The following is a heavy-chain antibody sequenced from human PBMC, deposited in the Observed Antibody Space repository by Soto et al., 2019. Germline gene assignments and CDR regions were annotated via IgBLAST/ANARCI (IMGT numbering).Heavy chain of an antibody. J-gene: IGHJ6*02. V-gene: IGHV4-39*01. CDR2: IYYSGST. CDR3: ARHVRGIAVAGTYCGMDV. D-gene: IGHD6-19*01. CDR1: GGSISSSSYY. Sequence: SETLSLTCTVSGGSISSSSYYWGWIRQPPGKGLEWIGSIYYSGSTYYNPSLKSRVTISVDTSKNQFSLKLSSVTAADTAVYYCARHVRGIAVAGTYCGMDVWGQGTTVTVSS.